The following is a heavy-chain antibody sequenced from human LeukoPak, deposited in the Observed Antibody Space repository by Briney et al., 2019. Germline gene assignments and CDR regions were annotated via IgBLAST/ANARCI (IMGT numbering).Heavy chain of an antibody. CDR3: ARGQSWAFDF. CDR2: IKPDGSEK. J-gene: IGHJ4*02. CDR1: GFTFSTYW. V-gene: IGHV3-7*05. D-gene: IGHD1-26*01. Sequence: GGSLRLTCAASGFTFSTYWMSWVRQAPGKGLQWVVNIKPDGSEKYYVDSVKGRFTISRDNAKNSVDLQMNSLRVEDTAVYYCARGQSWAFDFWGQGTLVTVSS.